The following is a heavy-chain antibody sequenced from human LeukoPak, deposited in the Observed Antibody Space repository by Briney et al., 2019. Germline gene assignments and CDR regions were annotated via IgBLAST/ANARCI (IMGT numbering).Heavy chain of an antibody. V-gene: IGHV3-30-3*01. CDR2: ISYDGSNK. J-gene: IGHJ4*02. D-gene: IGHD3-22*01. CDR3: AILTNYYDSGRYYSLPNFFDY. Sequence: GGSLRLSCAASGFTFSSYAMHWVRQAPGKGLEWVAVISYDGSNKYYADSVKGRFTISRDSSKNTLYLQMNSLRAEDTAVYYCAILTNYYDSGRYYSLPNFFDYWGQGTLVTVSS. CDR1: GFTFSSYA.